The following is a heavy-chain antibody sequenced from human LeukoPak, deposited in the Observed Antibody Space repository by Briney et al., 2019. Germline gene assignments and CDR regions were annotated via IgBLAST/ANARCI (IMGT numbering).Heavy chain of an antibody. CDR3: AREAAPPYDILTGPPTSWFDP. J-gene: IGHJ5*02. Sequence: PSETLSLTCTVSGYSISSGYYWGWIRQPPGKGLEWIGSIYHSGSTYYNPSLKSRVTMSVDTSKNQFSLKLSSVTAADTAVYYCAREAAPPYDILTGPPTSWFDPWGQGTLVTVSS. CDR1: GYSISSGYY. CDR2: IYHSGST. V-gene: IGHV4-38-2*02. D-gene: IGHD3-9*01.